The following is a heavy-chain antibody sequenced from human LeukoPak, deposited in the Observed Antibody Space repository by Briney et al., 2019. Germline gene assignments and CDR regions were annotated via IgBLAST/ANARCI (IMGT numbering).Heavy chain of an antibody. CDR2: IIPIFGTA. CDR3: ARGLDYSGYDFDWFDP. V-gene: IGHV1-69*05. J-gene: IGHJ5*02. Sequence: SVKVSCKASGGTFSSYAISWLRQAPGQGLEWMGGIIPIFGTANYAQKFQGRVTITTDESTSTAYMELSSLRSEDTAVYYCARGLDYSGYDFDWFDPWGQGTLVTVSS. CDR1: GGTFSSYA. D-gene: IGHD5-12*01.